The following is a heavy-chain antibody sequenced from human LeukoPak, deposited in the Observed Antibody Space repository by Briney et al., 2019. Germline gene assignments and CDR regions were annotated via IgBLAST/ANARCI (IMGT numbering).Heavy chain of an antibody. CDR2: ISSSGTTI. Sequence: GGSLRLSCAASGFTFSSYEMNWVRQAPGKGLEWVSYISSSGTTIYYADSVKGRFTISSDTSKNTLYLQMNSLRAEDTAVYYCARDLSPVVRASPMGYWGQGTPVTVSS. D-gene: IGHD3-10*01. V-gene: IGHV3-48*03. CDR3: ARDLSPVVRASPMGY. J-gene: IGHJ4*02. CDR1: GFTFSSYE.